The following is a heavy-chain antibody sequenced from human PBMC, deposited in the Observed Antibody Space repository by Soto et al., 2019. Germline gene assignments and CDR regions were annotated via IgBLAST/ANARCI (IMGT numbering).Heavy chain of an antibody. V-gene: IGHV4-34*01. CDR3: ARVKGGYYGSGSYYTPNWFDP. CDR1: GGSFSGYY. D-gene: IGHD3-10*01. J-gene: IGHJ5*02. CDR2: INHSGST. Sequence: QVQLQQWGAGLLKPSETLSLTCAVYGGSFSGYYWSWIRQPPGKGLEWIGEINHSGSTNYNPSLKSRVTAAVDTSKNQFSLKLSSVTAADTAVYYCARVKGGYYGSGSYYTPNWFDPWGQGTLVTVSS.